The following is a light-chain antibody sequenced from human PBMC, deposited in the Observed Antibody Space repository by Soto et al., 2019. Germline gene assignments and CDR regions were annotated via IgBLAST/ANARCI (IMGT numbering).Light chain of an antibody. Sequence: EIVLTQSPATLSLSPGERATLSCRASQSVSSSYLAWYQQKPGQAPRLLIYDASSRATGIPDRFSGGGSGTDFTLTISSLQPEDIATYYCQQFENLPLTFGGGTKVDIK. CDR3: QQFENLPLT. V-gene: IGKV3D-20*02. CDR1: QSVSSSY. CDR2: DAS. J-gene: IGKJ4*01.